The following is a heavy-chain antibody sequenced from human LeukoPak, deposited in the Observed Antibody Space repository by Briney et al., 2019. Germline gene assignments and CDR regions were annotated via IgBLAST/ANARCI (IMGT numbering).Heavy chain of an antibody. V-gene: IGHV3-74*01. CDR1: GFTFSRYW. D-gene: IGHD3-22*01. CDR2: INGDGSTT. CDR3: ATGNYYDSRGYYTLGH. J-gene: IGHJ1*01. Sequence: GGSLRLSCAASGFTFSRYWMHWVRQAPGKGLVWVSRINGDGSTTSYADSVRGGFTISRDNAKNTLYLQMNSLRAEDTAVYYCATGNYYDSRGYYTLGHWGQGTLVTVSS.